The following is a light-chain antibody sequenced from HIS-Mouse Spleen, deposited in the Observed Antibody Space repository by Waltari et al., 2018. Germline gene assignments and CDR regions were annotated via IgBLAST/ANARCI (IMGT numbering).Light chain of an antibody. CDR3: QQYNSYSYT. CDR2: KAS. V-gene: IGKV1-5*03. Sequence: DIQMTQSPSTLSASVRDRVTITCRASQSISSWLAWYQKKPGKAPKLLIYKASSLESGVPSRFSGSGSGTEFTLTISSLQPDDFATYYCQQYNSYSYTFGQGTKLEIK. J-gene: IGKJ2*01. CDR1: QSISSW.